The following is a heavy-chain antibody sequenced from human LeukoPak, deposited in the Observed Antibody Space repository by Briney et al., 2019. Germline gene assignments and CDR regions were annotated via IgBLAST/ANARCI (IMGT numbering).Heavy chain of an antibody. Sequence: PSETLSLTCAVYGGSFSGYYWSWIRQPPGKGLEWIGEINHSGSTNYNPSLKSRVSISVDTSKNQFSLKLSSVTAADTAVYYCARGRNQEYRSLVNDFSPTYYGMDVWGQGTTVTVSS. CDR1: GGSFSGYY. J-gene: IGHJ6*02. D-gene: IGHD1-1*01. CDR3: ARGRNQEYRSLVNDFSPTYYGMDV. V-gene: IGHV4-34*01. CDR2: INHSGST.